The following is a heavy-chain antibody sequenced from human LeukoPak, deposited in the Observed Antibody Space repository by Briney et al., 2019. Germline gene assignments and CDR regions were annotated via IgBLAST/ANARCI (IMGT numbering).Heavy chain of an antibody. V-gene: IGHV3-30*02. Sequence: GSLRLSCAAAGFTFSSYGMHWVRQAPGKGLEWVTFIRDDGSNQYYVDSVKGRFTISRDNSKNTVYLQMDSLRPEDTAVYYCAKDLSKGLLYRRGMYYFDYWGQGTLVTVSS. J-gene: IGHJ4*02. D-gene: IGHD3-10*01. CDR3: AKDLSKGLLYRRGMYYFDY. CDR1: GFTFSSYG. CDR2: IRDDGSNQ.